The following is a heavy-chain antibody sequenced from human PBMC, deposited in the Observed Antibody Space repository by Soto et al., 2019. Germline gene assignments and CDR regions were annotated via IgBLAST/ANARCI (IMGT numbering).Heavy chain of an antibody. V-gene: IGHV1-3*01. CDR3: ARSLGIAAAGALDY. CDR2: INAGNGNT. CDR1: GYTFTSYA. J-gene: IGHJ4*02. Sequence: ASVKVSCKASGYTFTSYAMHWVRQAPGQRLEWMGWINAGNGNTKYSQKFQGRVTITRDTSASTAYMELSSLRSEDTAVYYCARSLGIAAAGALDYWGQGTLVTAPQ. D-gene: IGHD6-13*01.